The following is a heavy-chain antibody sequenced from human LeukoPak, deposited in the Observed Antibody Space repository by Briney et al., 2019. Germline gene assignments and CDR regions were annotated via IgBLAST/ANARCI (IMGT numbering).Heavy chain of an antibody. CDR3: ARDLPDYYDSSFPDY. CDR1: GYTFTGYY. CDR2: INPNSGGT. J-gene: IGHJ4*02. Sequence: ASVKVSCKASGYTFTGYYMHWVRQAPGQGLEWMGWINPNSGGTNYAQKFQGRVTMTRDTSISTAYMELSRLRSDDTAVYYCARDLPDYYDSSFPDYWGQGTLVTVSS. V-gene: IGHV1-2*02. D-gene: IGHD3-22*01.